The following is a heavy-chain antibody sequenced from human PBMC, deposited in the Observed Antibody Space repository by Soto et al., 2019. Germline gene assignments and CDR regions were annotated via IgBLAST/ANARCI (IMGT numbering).Heavy chain of an antibody. Sequence: SETLSLTCTVSGGSISSGGYYWSWIRQHPGKGLEWIGYIYYSGSTYYNPSLKSRVTISVDTSKNQFSLKLSSVTAADTAVYYCAREGSSSNWFDPWGQGTLVTISS. CDR3: AREGSSSNWFDP. D-gene: IGHD6-6*01. J-gene: IGHJ5*02. CDR2: IYYSGST. CDR1: GGSISSGGYY. V-gene: IGHV4-31*03.